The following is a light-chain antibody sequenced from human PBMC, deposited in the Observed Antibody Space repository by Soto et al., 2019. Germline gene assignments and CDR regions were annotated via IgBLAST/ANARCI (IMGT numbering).Light chain of an antibody. J-gene: IGLJ7*01. Sequence: QSVLTQPPSVSGAPGQRVTISCTGSSFNIGAGYDVHWYQQLPGTAPKLLIYGNSNRPSGVPDRFSGSKSGTSASLAITGLQAEDEADYYCQSYDSSLSGSVFRGGTQLTVL. CDR2: GNS. CDR3: QSYDSSLSGSV. CDR1: SFNIGAGYD. V-gene: IGLV1-40*01.